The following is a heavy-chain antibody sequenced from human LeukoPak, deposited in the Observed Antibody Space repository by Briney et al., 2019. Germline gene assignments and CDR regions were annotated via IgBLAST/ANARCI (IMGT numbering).Heavy chain of an antibody. CDR3: AKDRWLVPYYFDY. Sequence: GGSLRLSCAASGFTFSSYAMSWVRQAPGKGLEWVSAISGSGGSTCYADSVKGRFTISRDNSKNTLYLQMNSLRAEDTAVYYCAKDRWLVPYYFDYWGQGTLVTVSS. V-gene: IGHV3-23*01. J-gene: IGHJ4*02. CDR1: GFTFSSYA. D-gene: IGHD6-19*01. CDR2: ISGSGGST.